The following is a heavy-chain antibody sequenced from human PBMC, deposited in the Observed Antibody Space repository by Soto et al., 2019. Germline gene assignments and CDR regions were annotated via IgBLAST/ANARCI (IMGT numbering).Heavy chain of an antibody. J-gene: IGHJ4*02. Sequence: PWWSLRLSCAASVFTFSSCAMGWCRQAPGKGLEWVSSISVNGGSTYYADSVKARFTISRDNSKNILYLHMISLRAEDTAVYYCAKERNSWSSSGSDSWGQGTLVTVSS. CDR3: AKERNSWSSSGSDS. D-gene: IGHD6-13*01. V-gene: IGHV3-23*01. CDR2: ISVNGGST. CDR1: VFTFSSCA.